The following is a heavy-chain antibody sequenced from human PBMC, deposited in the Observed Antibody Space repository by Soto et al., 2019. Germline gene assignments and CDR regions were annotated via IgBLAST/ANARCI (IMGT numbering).Heavy chain of an antibody. CDR1: GGTFSSYA. CDR3: ASPGGRDGYKRGRRVYYFDY. J-gene: IGHJ4*02. D-gene: IGHD5-12*01. Sequence: QVQLVQSGAEVKKPGSSVKVSCKASGGTFSSYAISWVRQAPGQGLEWLGGIIPIFGTANYAQKFQGRVTITADEARSTAYLELSSMRSEYKAVYFCASPGGRDGYKRGRRVYYFDYWCQGTLVSVCS. V-gene: IGHV1-69*01. CDR2: IIPIFGTA.